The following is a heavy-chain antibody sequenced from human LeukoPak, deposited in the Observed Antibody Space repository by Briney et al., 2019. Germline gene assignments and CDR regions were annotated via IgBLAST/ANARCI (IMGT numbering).Heavy chain of an antibody. J-gene: IGHJ1*01. Sequence: SETLSLTCTVSGGSISSSSYYWGWIRQPPGKGLEWIGSIYYSGSTYYNPSLKSRVTISVDTSKNQFSLKLSSVTAADTAVYYCARHPRGVVVPAALGRGYFQHWGQGTLVTVSS. CDR3: ARHPRGVVVPAALGRGYFQH. V-gene: IGHV4-39*01. CDR1: GGSISSSSYY. D-gene: IGHD2-2*01. CDR2: IYYSGST.